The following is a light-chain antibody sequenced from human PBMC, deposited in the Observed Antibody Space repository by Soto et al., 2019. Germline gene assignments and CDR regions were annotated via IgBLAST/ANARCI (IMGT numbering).Light chain of an antibody. V-gene: IGKV1-5*03. CDR1: QSVSTW. CDR3: QQYTNYWT. Sequence: DTQMTQSPSILSASVGDRVTITCRASQSVSTWLAWYQQKPGKAPKVLIYKASTLQSGVPSRFSGSGSGTEFTLTISGLQPDDFVTYYCQQYTNYWTFGQGTKVEIK. CDR2: KAS. J-gene: IGKJ1*01.